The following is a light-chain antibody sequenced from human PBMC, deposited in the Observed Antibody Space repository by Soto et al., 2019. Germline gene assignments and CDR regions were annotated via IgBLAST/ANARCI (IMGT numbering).Light chain of an antibody. V-gene: IGKV1-5*03. Sequence: DIQMTQSPSTLSGSVGDRVTITCRASQSISIRLAWYQQKPGKAPKILIYKASSLESGVPSRFSGSGSGTEFTLTISSLQPDDFATYYCQQYSTYTPRTFGQGTKVDIK. CDR3: QQYSTYTPRT. CDR1: QSISIR. CDR2: KAS. J-gene: IGKJ1*01.